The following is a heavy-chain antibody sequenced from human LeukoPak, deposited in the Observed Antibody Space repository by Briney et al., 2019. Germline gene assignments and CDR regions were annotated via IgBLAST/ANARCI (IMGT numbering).Heavy chain of an antibody. CDR2: IYYSGST. J-gene: IGHJ4*02. V-gene: IGHV4-30-4*08. CDR3: ARADYDSSGYYIDDY. Sequence: SETLSLTCTVSGGSISSGDYYWSWIRQPPGKGQEWIGYIYYSGSTYYNPSLKSRVTISVDTSKNQFSLKLSSVTAADTAVYYCARADYDSSGYYIDDYWGQGTLVTVSS. D-gene: IGHD3-22*01. CDR1: GGSISSGDYY.